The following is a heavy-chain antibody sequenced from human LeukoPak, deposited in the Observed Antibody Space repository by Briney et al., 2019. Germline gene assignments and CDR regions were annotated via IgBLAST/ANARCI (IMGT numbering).Heavy chain of an antibody. V-gene: IGHV4-31*03. CDR1: GGSISSGGYY. Sequence: SQTLSLTCTVSGGSISSGGYYWSWNRQHPGKGLEWIGYIYYSGSTYYNPSLKSRVTISVDTSKNQFSLKLSSVTAADTAVYYCARDPSYGSGLDIWGQGTMVTVSS. CDR3: ARDPSYGSGLDI. CDR2: IYYSGST. D-gene: IGHD3-10*01. J-gene: IGHJ3*02.